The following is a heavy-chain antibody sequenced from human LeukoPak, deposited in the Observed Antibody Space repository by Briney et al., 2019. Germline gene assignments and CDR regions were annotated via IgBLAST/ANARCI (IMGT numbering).Heavy chain of an antibody. V-gene: IGHV1-8*02. Sequence: ASVKVSCKASGYTFTSYYMHWVRQATGQGLEWMGWMNPNSGNTGYAQKFQGRVTMTRNTSISTAYMELSSLRSEDTAVYYCARVDGDYAVYNWFDPWGQGTLVTVSS. CDR3: ARVDGDYAVYNWFDP. D-gene: IGHD4-17*01. CDR1: GYTFTSYY. J-gene: IGHJ5*02. CDR2: MNPNSGNT.